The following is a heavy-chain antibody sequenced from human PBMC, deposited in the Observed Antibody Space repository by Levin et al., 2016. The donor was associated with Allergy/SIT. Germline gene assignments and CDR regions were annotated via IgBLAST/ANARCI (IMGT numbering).Heavy chain of an antibody. J-gene: IGHJ4*02. V-gene: IGHV3-30-3*01. CDR3: ARVPYYYDSSGYYGDYFDY. Sequence: GGSLRLSCAASGFTFSSYAMHWVRQAPGKGLEWVAVISYDGSNKYYADSVKGRFTISRDNSKNTLYLQMNSLRAEDTAVYYCARVPYYYDSSGYYGDYFDYWGQGTLVTVSS. CDR2: ISYDGSNK. CDR1: GFTFSSYA. D-gene: IGHD3-22*01.